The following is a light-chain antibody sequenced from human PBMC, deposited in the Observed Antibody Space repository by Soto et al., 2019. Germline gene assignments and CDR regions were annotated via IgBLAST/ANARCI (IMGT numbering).Light chain of an antibody. CDR3: RSYTSSSTHV. J-gene: IGLJ1*01. CDR1: SSDVGAYNF. CDR2: DVS. V-gene: IGLV2-14*03. Sequence: QSVLTQPASVSGSPGQSITISCTGTSSDVGAYNFVTWYQQHPGKVPKLMIFDVSSRPSGVSDRFSGSKSGNTASLTISGLQDEDEGDYYCRSYTSSSTHVFGSGTKLTVL.